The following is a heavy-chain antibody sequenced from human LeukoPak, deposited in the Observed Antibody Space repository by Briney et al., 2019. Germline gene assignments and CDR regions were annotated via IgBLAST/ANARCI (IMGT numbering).Heavy chain of an antibody. CDR3: ARDFDY. CDR1: GFTFSSYA. J-gene: IGHJ4*02. CDR2: VSYGGSNK. Sequence: GGSLRLSCAASGFTFSSYAMHWVRQAPGKGLEWVAVVSYGGSNKYYADSVKGRFTISRDNSKNTLYLQMNSLRAEDTAVYYCARDFDYWGQGTLVTVSS. V-gene: IGHV3-30-3*01.